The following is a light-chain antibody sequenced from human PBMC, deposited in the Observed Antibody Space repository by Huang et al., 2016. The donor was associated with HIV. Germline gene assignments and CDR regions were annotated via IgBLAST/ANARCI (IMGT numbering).Light chain of an antibody. CDR2: DAS. CDR3: QQRSNWPRALT. J-gene: IGKJ4*01. CDR1: QSVCSY. Sequence: EIVLTQSPATLSLSPGERATLSCRASQSVCSYLAWYQQKPGQAPRLLIYDASNRATGIPARFSGSGSGTDFTLTISSLEPEDFAVYYCQQRSNWPRALTFGGGTKVEIK. V-gene: IGKV3-11*01.